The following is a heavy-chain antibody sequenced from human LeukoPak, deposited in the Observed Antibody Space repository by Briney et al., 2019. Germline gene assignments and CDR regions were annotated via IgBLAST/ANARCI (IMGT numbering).Heavy chain of an antibody. CDR1: GFTFGDYA. D-gene: IGHD2/OR15-2a*01. J-gene: IGHJ6*02. V-gene: IGHV3-43*02. CDR2: IRADGGRT. CDR3: ATWAFYHGLDV. Sequence: PGGSLRLSCAASGFTFGDYAMHWVRQAPGKGLEWVSLIRADGGRTYYADSVNGGFTISRDNSKNSLYLQMNSLRTDDTALYYCATWAFYHGLDVWGQGSTVTVSS.